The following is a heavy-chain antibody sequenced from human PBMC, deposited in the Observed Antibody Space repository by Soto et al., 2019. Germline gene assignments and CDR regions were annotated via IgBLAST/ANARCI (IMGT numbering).Heavy chain of an antibody. CDR1: GFTFRSYT. Sequence: SGGSLRLSCAASGFTFRSYTMTWVRQAPGKGLEWVSAVSGSGTTTYYADSVRGRFTISRDNSKNTLYLQMNSLRAEDTAVYYCAKGEGDYYHGSTGYYYANFCFDMWGQGTMVTVSS. D-gene: IGHD3-22*01. CDR2: VSGSGTTT. CDR3: AKGEGDYYHGSTGYYYANFCFDM. V-gene: IGHV3-23*01. J-gene: IGHJ3*02.